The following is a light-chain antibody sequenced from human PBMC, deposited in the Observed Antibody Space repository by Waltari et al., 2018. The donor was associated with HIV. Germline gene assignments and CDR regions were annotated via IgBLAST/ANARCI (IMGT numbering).Light chain of an antibody. CDR3: CSYSSSGTVL. CDR1: TTPVGCFIY. V-gene: IGLV2-14*03. Sequence: HSVLTQPAPMPGSLGHSITISYLGRTTPVGCFIYVSWYQQSPDKAPRLFIYDVSNRPSGFSGRFSGSKSGSAASLTISGLQPEDEADYYCCSYSSSGTVLFGGGTRLTVL. J-gene: IGLJ2*01. CDR2: DVS.